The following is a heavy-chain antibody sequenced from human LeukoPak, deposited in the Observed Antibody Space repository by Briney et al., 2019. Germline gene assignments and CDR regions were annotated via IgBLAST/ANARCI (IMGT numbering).Heavy chain of an antibody. D-gene: IGHD3-22*01. J-gene: IGHJ4*02. CDR1: GGSFSGYY. V-gene: IGHV4-34*01. CDR2: INHSGST. CDR3: ARGSNYYDSSGYYPFDY. Sequence: SETLSLTCAVYGGSFSGYYWIWIRQPPGKGLEWIGEINHSGSTNYKPSLKSRVTISVDTSKNQFSLKLSSVTAADTAVYYSARGSNYYDSSGYYPFDYWGQGTLVTVSS.